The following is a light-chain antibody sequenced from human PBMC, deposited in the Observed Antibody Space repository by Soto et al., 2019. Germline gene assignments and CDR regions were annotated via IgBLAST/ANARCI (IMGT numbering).Light chain of an antibody. J-gene: IGKJ4*01. V-gene: IGKV3-20*01. CDR3: QQYNSWPPLT. CDR2: GAS. Sequence: EIVLAQSPGTLSLSPGESATLSCRASQSVSSSFLAWYQQKAGQAPRLLIYGASRRATGIPDRFSGSGSGTAFTLTISRLEPEDFAVYYCQQYNSWPPLTFGGGTKVEIK. CDR1: QSVSSSF.